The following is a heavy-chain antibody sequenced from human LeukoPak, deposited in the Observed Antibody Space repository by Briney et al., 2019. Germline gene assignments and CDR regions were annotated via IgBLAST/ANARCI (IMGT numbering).Heavy chain of an antibody. D-gene: IGHD6-13*01. V-gene: IGHV4-4*07. Sequence: KSSETLSLTCTVSGGSISSYYWSWIRQPAGKGLEWIGRIYTSGSTNYNPSLKSRVTMSVDTSKNQFSLKLSSVTAADTAVYYCAREWFRIAAASTPNWFDPWGQGTLVTVSS. CDR3: AREWFRIAAASTPNWFDP. J-gene: IGHJ5*02. CDR1: GGSISSYY. CDR2: IYTSGST.